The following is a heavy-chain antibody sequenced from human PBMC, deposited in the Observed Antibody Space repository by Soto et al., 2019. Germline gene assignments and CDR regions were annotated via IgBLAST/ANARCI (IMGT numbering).Heavy chain of an antibody. J-gene: IGHJ4*02. CDR3: AKEGGSIGGWFGRKFDS. CDR1: GFTFSTHA. D-gene: IGHD3-16*01. Sequence: GGSLRLSCAASGFTFSTHAMSWVRQAPGKGLEWVSSISSGGTTTFYAASVEGRFTISRDKSKNTLYLQMNSLRADDTAVYYCAKEGGSIGGWFGRKFDSWGQGTQVTVSS. V-gene: IGHV3-23*01. CDR2: ISSGGTTT.